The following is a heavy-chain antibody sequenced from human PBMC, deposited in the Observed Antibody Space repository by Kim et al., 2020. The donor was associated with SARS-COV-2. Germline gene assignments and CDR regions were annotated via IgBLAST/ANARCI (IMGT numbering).Heavy chain of an antibody. D-gene: IGHD3-9*01. Sequence: SETLSLTCAVYGGSFSGYYWSWIRQPPGKGLEWIGEINHSGSTNYNPSLKSRVTISVDTSKNQFSLKLSSVTAADTAVYYCARGRGGLRYFDWAPFDSWG. CDR1: GGSFSGYY. V-gene: IGHV4-34*01. CDR2: INHSGST. J-gene: IGHJ4*01. CDR3: ARGRGGLRYFDWAPFDS.